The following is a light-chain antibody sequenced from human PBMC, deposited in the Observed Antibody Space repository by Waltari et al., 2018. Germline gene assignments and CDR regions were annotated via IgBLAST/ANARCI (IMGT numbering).Light chain of an antibody. Sequence: QSALTQPASVSGSPGQSITISCPGTSSHVGGYNYVSWYQQHPGKAPKLMIYDVSNRPSGVSNRFSGFKSDNTASLTISGLQAEDEADYYCSSYTSSTTLGVFGTGTKVTVL. CDR1: SSHVGGYNY. V-gene: IGLV2-14*03. J-gene: IGLJ1*01. CDR3: SSYTSSTTLGV. CDR2: DVS.